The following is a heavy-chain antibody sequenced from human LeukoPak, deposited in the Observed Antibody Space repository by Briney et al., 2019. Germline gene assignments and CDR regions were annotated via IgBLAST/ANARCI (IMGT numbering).Heavy chain of an antibody. Sequence: ASVKVSCKASGYTFTTYDLNWVRQATGQGFEWMGWMNPNSGNAGYAQKFQGRVTMTRNTSISTAYMELSNLTSEDTAGYYCARRIRGAPTDYWGQGTLVTVSS. CDR2: MNPNSGNA. J-gene: IGHJ4*02. V-gene: IGHV1-8*01. CDR1: GYTFTTYD. D-gene: IGHD3-10*01. CDR3: ARRIRGAPTDY.